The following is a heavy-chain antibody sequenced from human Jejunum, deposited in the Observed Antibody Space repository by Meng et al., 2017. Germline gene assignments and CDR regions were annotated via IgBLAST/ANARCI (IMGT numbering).Heavy chain of an antibody. CDR1: VDAISSHD. CDR2: CYSSGST. D-gene: IGHD5-18*01. J-gene: IGHJ4*02. V-gene: IGHV4-4*07. CDR3: ARLTPRYSYLFDY. Sequence: VPLQETVPGSVRPHATVPSHGLFAVDAISSHDWGWIRQPAAKGIEWIGRCYSSGSTNYNPSPESRVSMTRDTAKNQLSLNLKSVTAADTAVYYCARLTPRYSYLFDYWGQGTLVTVSS.